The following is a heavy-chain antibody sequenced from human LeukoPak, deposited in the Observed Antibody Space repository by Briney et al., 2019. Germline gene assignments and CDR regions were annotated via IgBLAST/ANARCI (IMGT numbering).Heavy chain of an antibody. V-gene: IGHV1-46*01. J-gene: IGHJ4*02. Sequence: ASVKVSCKASGYTFTSYYMHWVRQAPGQGLEWMGLINPSGSSTSYAQKFQGRLSLTRDMSTSTDYMELSSLRSEDTAVYYCARDGDRAAGTDPYFDYWGQGTLVTVSS. CDR2: INPSGSST. CDR1: GYTFTSYY. CDR3: ARDGDRAAGTDPYFDY. D-gene: IGHD6-13*01.